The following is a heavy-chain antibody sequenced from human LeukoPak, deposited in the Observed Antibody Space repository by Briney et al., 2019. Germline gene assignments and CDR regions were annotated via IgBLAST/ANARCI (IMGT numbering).Heavy chain of an antibody. CDR3: ARSGYPFYGMDV. CDR1: GFRFEDYA. CDR2: LTWSSSTI. V-gene: IGHV3-9*01. D-gene: IGHD6-25*01. J-gene: IGHJ6*02. Sequence: GGSLRLSCVASGFRFEDYAMHWVRQVPGKGLEWVSGLTWSSSTIVYADSVKGRFTISRDNAKNSLYLQMNSLRAEDTAVYYCARSGYPFYGMDVWGQGTTVTVS.